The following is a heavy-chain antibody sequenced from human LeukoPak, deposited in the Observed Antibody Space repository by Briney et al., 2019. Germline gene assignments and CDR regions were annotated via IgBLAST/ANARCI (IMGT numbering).Heavy chain of an antibody. CDR3: AREMIVVESGAFDI. J-gene: IGHJ3*02. V-gene: IGHV4-4*07. CDR1: GGSISSYY. CDR2: IYITGTTGST. Sequence: SETLSLTCTVSGGSISSYYWSWIRQPAGKGLEWIGRIYITGTTGSTNYNPSLKSRVTMSVDTSKNQFSLKLSSVTAADTAVYYCAREMIVVESGAFDIWGQGTMVTVSS. D-gene: IGHD3-22*01.